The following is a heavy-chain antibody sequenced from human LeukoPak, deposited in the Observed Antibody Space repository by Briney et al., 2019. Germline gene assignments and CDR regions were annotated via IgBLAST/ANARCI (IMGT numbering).Heavy chain of an antibody. D-gene: IGHD3-10*01. CDR1: GYTFTSYY. V-gene: IGHV1-46*01. J-gene: IGHJ4*02. CDR2: INTSGGST. Sequence: GASVKVSCKASGYTFTSYYMHWVRQAPGQGREWMGIINTSGGSTSYAQNFQGRVTMTRDPSTSTVYMELSSLSSEDTAVYYCARGSVPYYYGSGSTDGGGDYWGQGPLVTVSS. CDR3: ARGSVPYYYGSGSTDGGGDY.